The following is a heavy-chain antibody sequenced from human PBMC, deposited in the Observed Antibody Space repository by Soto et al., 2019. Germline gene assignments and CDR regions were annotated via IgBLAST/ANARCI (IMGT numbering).Heavy chain of an antibody. V-gene: IGHV3-23*01. CDR3: AKYRHYGSGTYSDSHLDY. CDR1: EFTFNSYA. J-gene: IGHJ4*02. Sequence: EVQLLESGGGLGQPGGSLRLSCGGSEFTFNSYAMTLVRQAPGKGREWVSAISGSGGTTYYANSVKGLFTISRDQSKDTLYLQMNSRRAEDTAIYYCAKYRHYGSGTYSDSHLDYWGQGSLVTDSS. CDR2: ISGSGGTT. D-gene: IGHD3-10*01.